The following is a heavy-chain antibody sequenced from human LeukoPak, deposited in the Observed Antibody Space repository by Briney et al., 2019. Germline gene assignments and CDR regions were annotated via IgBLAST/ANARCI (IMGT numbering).Heavy chain of an antibody. CDR3: ARVRGGGADAFDI. D-gene: IGHD3-10*01. V-gene: IGHV1-2*02. CDR1: GYTFTGSY. J-gene: IGHJ3*02. CDR2: IYPSSGGT. Sequence: ASVKVSCKASGYTFTGSYMHWVRQAPGQGLEWMGWIYPSSGGTNYAQKFQGRVTMTRDTSISTAYMELSSLRSDDTAVYYCARVRGGGADAFDIWGQGTMVTVSS.